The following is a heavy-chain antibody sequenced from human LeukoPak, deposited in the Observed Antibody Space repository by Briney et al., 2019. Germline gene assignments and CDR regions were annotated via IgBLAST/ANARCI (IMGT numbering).Heavy chain of an antibody. CDR2: IYTGGTT. CDR1: GFTVTSNH. Sequence: GGSLRLSCAASGFTVTSNHMNWVRQAPGKGLEWVPIIYTGGTTHYADSLKDRFTISRDDSINTLYLQMNSLRAEDTAVYYCARDSSSYYFDYWGQGTLVTVSS. D-gene: IGHD6-6*01. V-gene: IGHV3-66*01. CDR3: ARDSSSYYFDY. J-gene: IGHJ4*02.